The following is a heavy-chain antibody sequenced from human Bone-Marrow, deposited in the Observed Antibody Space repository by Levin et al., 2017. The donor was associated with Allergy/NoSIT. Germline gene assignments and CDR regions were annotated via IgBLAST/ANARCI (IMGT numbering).Heavy chain of an antibody. CDR2: FSFDGFSK. J-gene: IGHJ3*01. V-gene: IGHV3-30*09. CDR3: AREGFTSGRCGGFDV. D-gene: IGHD6-19*01. Sequence: LSLTCVASGIAFSNSIMHWVRQAPGKGLEWVAAFSFDGFSKYFADSVKGRFAISRDDSKNTVYLQMDSLRPEDTAVYYCAREGFTSGRCGGFDVWGLGTMVTVSS. CDR1: GIAFSNSI.